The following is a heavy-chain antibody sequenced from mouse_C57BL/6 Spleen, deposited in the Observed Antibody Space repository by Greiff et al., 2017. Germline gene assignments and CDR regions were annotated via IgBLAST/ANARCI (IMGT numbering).Heavy chain of an antibody. D-gene: IGHD2-3*01. CDR2: ISSGGSYT. CDR3: ARRDGSPYAMDY. Sequence: EVQLVESGGDLVKPGGSLKLSCAASGFTFSSYGMSWVRQTPDKRLEWVATISSGGSYTYYPASVKGRFTISRDNAKNTLYLQMSSLKSEDTAMYYCARRDGSPYAMDYWGPGTLVTVSS. J-gene: IGHJ4*01. V-gene: IGHV5-6*01. CDR1: GFTFSSYG.